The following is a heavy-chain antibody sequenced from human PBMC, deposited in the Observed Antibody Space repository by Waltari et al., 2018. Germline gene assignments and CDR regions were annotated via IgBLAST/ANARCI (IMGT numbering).Heavy chain of an antibody. CDR3: ARRRSLWFRDAFDP. V-gene: IGHV1-8*03. CDR2: MNPNSGNT. J-gene: IGHJ5*02. Sequence: QVQLVQSGAEVKKPGASVKVSCKASGYTFTSYDINWVRQATGQGLEWMGWMNPNSGNTGYAQKFQGRVTITRNTSISTAYMELSSMRSEDTAVYYCARRRSLWFRDAFDPWGQGTLVTVSS. CDR1: GYTFTSYD. D-gene: IGHD3-10*01.